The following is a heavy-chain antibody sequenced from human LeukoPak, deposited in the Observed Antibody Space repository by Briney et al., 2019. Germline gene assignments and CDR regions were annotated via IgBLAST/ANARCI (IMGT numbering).Heavy chain of an antibody. Sequence: PGESLKISCRGSGYSFTSYWIAWVRQMCGKGLEWMGIIYPGDSVTRYSPSFQGQVTISADKSISTAYLQWSSLKASDTAMYYCARESYDSSGYFVDYWGQRTLVTVSS. CDR3: ARESYDSSGYFVDY. CDR2: IYPGDSVT. V-gene: IGHV5-51*01. D-gene: IGHD3-22*01. CDR1: GYSFTSYW. J-gene: IGHJ4*02.